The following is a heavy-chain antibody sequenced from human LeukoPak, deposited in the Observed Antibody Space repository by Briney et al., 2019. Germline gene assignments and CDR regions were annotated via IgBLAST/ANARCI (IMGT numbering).Heavy chain of an antibody. J-gene: IGHJ4*02. CDR2: ISTYNGKI. D-gene: IGHD3-22*01. Sequence: ASVKVSCKASGGTFSSYAISWVRQAPGQGLEWMGWISTYNGKINYAQKFQGRVTMTTDTSTSTAYMELSSLRSEDTAVYYCARSYYYDTPSDYWGQGTLVTVSS. CDR3: ARSYYYDTPSDY. CDR1: GGTFSSYA. V-gene: IGHV1-18*01.